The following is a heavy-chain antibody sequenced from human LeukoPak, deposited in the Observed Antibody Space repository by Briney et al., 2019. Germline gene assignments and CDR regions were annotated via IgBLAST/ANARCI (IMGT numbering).Heavy chain of an antibody. CDR2: IIPILGIA. D-gene: IGHD3-22*01. J-gene: IGHJ3*02. CDR3: ARSRYYYDSSGTINGDAFDI. CDR1: GGTFSSYA. Sequence: SVKVSCKASGGTFSSYAISWVRQAPGQGLEWMGRIIPILGIANYAQKFQGRVTITADKSTSTAYMELSSLRSEDTAVYYCARSRYYYDSSGTINGDAFDIWGQGTMVTVSS. V-gene: IGHV1-69*04.